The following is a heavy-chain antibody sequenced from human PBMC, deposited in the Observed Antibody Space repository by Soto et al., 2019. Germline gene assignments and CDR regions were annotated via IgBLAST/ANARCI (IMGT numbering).Heavy chain of an antibody. D-gene: IGHD3-22*01. CDR3: AHSGYDSNGYYYGFFGY. J-gene: IGHJ4*02. V-gene: IGHV2-5*01. Sequence: PTQTLTMTFTFSCFSFSTSGVGVGWLRQPPGKAPEWLALIYWNDDKRYSPSLQSRLTITKDTSKNQVVLTMTNMDPVDTATYYCAHSGYDSNGYYYGFFGYWGPGTLVTVSS. CDR1: CFSFSTSGVG. CDR2: IYWNDDK.